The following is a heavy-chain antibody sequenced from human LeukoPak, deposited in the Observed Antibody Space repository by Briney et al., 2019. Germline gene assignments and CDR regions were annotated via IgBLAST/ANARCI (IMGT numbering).Heavy chain of an antibody. CDR1: GYTFTGYY. CDR2: INPNSGGT. CDR3: AREGGYDSSGYYGDY. D-gene: IGHD3-22*01. V-gene: IGHV1-2*02. Sequence: APVKVSCKASGYTFTGYYMHWVRQAPGQGLEWMGWINPNSGGTNYAQKFQGRVTMTRDTSISTAYMELSRLRSDDTAVYYCAREGGYDSSGYYGDYWGQGTLVTVSS. J-gene: IGHJ4*02.